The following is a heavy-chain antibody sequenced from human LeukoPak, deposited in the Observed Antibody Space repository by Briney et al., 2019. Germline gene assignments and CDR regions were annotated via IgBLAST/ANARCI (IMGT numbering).Heavy chain of an antibody. CDR2: VSASGGST. CDR1: GFIFRNHV. D-gene: IGHD3-10*01. V-gene: IGHV3-23*01. CDR3: AKSLGNQGVIDY. J-gene: IGHJ4*02. Sequence: GGSLRLSCAASGFIFRNHVMNWVRQAPGQGLEWASGVSASGGSTFNTDSVKGRFSISRDNSKNTLYLEMNSLRPEDTALYYCAKSLGNQGVIDYWGQGTLVTVSS.